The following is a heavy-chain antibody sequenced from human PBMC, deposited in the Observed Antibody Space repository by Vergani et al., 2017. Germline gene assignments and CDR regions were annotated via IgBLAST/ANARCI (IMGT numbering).Heavy chain of an antibody. Sequence: EVQLVESGGGLVKPGGSLRLSCAASGFTFSSYSMNWVRQAPGKGLEWVSSISSSSSDTYYADSVKGRFTISRDNAKNSLYLQMNRLRAEDTAVYYCARDVVASLPNWFDPWGQGTLVTVSS. J-gene: IGHJ5*02. CDR2: ISSSSSDT. V-gene: IGHV3-21*01. CDR1: GFTFSSYS. CDR3: ARDVVASLPNWFDP. D-gene: IGHD2-15*01.